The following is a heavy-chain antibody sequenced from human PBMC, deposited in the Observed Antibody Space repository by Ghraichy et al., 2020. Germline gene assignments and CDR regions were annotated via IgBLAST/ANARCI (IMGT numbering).Heavy chain of an antibody. CDR1: GFTFSSYS. V-gene: IGHV3-21*01. Sequence: GGSLRLSCAASGFTFSSYSMNWVRQAPGKGLEWVSSISSSSSYIYYADSVKGRFTISRDNAKNSLYLQMNSLRAEDTAVYYCALLRLGELSSYYFDYWGQGTLVTVSS. D-gene: IGHD3-16*02. J-gene: IGHJ4*02. CDR2: ISSSSSYI. CDR3: ALLRLGELSSYYFDY.